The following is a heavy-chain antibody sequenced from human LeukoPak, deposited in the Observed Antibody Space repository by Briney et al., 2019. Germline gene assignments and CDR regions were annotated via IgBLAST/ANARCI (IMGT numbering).Heavy chain of an antibody. V-gene: IGHV3-30*04. D-gene: IGHD4-17*01. CDR3: ARDDYGEKLDY. Sequence: PGGSLRLSCAASGFTFSSYAMHWVRQAPGKGLEWVAVISYDGSNKYYADSVKGRFTISRDNSKNTLYLQMNSLRAEDTAVYYCARDDYGEKLDYWGQGTLVTVSS. CDR2: ISYDGSNK. J-gene: IGHJ4*02. CDR1: GFTFSSYA.